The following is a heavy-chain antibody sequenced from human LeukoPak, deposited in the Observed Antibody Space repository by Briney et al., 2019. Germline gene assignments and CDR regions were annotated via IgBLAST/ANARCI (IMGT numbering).Heavy chain of an antibody. J-gene: IGHJ4*02. CDR2: ISGSGGST. CDR3: ARDQGNSGVNDY. Sequence: GGSLRLSCAASGFTFSSYAMIWVRQAPGKGLEWVSAISGSGGSTYYADSVKGRFTISRDDSKNTLYLQINSLRAEDTAVFYCARDQGNSGVNDYWGQGSLVTVSS. D-gene: IGHD7-27*01. V-gene: IGHV3-23*01. CDR1: GFTFSSYA.